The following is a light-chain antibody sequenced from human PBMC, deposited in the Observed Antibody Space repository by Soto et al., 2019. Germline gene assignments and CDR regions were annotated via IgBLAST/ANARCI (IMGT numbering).Light chain of an antibody. CDR2: DAS. Sequence: EIVLTQSPATLSLSPGERASISCRASQSVNHYLAWYQQKPGQAPRLLIYDASNRATGVPARFSGSGSGTDFTLTISSLEPEDFAVYHCQQRSDWPRRTFGQGTKVEIK. V-gene: IGKV3-11*01. J-gene: IGKJ1*01. CDR1: QSVNHY. CDR3: QQRSDWPRRT.